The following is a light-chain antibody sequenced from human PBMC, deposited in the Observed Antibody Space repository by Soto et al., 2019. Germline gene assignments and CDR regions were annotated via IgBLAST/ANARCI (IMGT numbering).Light chain of an antibody. CDR3: QQYGSSPLT. J-gene: IGKJ4*01. Sequence: EIVLTQSPGTLSLSPGERATLSCRASQSVSSSYLAWYQQKPGQAPRLLIYGVSSRATGIPDRFSSSGSGTDFTLTISRLEPEDFAVYYCQQYGSSPLTFGGGTKVEIK. CDR1: QSVSSSY. V-gene: IGKV3-20*01. CDR2: GVS.